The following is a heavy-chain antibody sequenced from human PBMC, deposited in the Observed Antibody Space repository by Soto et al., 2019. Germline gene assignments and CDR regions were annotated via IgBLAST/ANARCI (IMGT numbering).Heavy chain of an antibody. CDR2: IHDSGGS. CDR3: AAGWSPAAGDI. CDR1: GGSISTFY. Sequence: QVQLLESGPGLVKPSETLSLTCTVSGGSISTFYWSWIRQPPGERLEWIGYIHDSGGSNYNPSLKSRVTISVNTSKNQFSLKLSSVTAADTAVYYCAAGWSPAAGDIWGPGIMVTVSS. D-gene: IGHD2-2*01. J-gene: IGHJ4*02. V-gene: IGHV4-59*03.